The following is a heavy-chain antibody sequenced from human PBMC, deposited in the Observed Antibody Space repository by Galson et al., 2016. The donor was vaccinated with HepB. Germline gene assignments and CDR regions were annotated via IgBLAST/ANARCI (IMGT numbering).Heavy chain of an antibody. V-gene: IGHV4-30-4*01. CDR1: GGSISSGDSY. D-gene: IGHD1-1*01. J-gene: IGHJ5*02. CDR2: IFDTGST. Sequence: TLSLTCTVSGGSISSGDSYWSWIRQPPGKGLEWIGYIFDTGSTFSNPSLKSRTFISVDTSKNQFSLKLTSVTAADTAVYYCVRDEGYNNWFDPWGQGTLVTVSS. CDR3: VRDEGYNNWFDP.